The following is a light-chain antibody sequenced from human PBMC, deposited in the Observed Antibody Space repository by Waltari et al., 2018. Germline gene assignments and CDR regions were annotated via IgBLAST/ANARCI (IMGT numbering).Light chain of an antibody. V-gene: IGLV3-21*01. CDR3: QVWDAKTEPGV. J-gene: IGLJ1*01. CDR2: YDN. CDR1: NIESKS. Sequence: SYVLTQPPSVSVAPGETARITLGGNNIESKSVHWYRQRPGQAPVVVISYDNHRAGGIPERLSGFNSGNTAALTIRRGDAGDDADYYCQVWDAKTEPGVFGTGTEVTVL.